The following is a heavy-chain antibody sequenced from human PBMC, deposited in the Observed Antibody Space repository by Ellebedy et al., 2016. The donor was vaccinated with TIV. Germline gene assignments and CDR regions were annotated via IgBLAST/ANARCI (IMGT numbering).Heavy chain of an antibody. V-gene: IGHV4-39*07. Sequence: GSLRLXXTVSGGSISSSSYYWGWIRQPPGKGLEWIGSIYYSGSTYYNPSLMSRVTISEDTSKNQFSLKLSSMTAADTAVYYCASGSYYSKVFDYWGQGILVSVSS. CDR2: IYYSGST. J-gene: IGHJ4*02. CDR3: ASGSYYSKVFDY. D-gene: IGHD1-26*01. CDR1: GGSISSSSYY.